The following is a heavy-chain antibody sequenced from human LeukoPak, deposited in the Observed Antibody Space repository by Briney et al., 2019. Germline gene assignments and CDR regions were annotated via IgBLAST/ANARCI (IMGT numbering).Heavy chain of an antibody. CDR3: ARGGAGYSSGWMDYYYGMDV. D-gene: IGHD6-19*01. CDR2: IYPGDSDT. V-gene: IGHV5-51*01. Sequence: GESLKISCKGSGYSFTSYWIGWVRQMPGKGLEWMGIIYPGDSDTRYSPSFQGQVTISADKSISTAYLQWSSLKASDTATYYCARGGAGYSSGWMDYYYGMDVWGQGTTVTVSS. J-gene: IGHJ6*02. CDR1: GYSFTSYW.